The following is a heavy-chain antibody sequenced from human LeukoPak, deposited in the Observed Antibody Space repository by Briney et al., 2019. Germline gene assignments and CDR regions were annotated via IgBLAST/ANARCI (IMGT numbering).Heavy chain of an antibody. D-gene: IGHD3/OR15-3a*01. Sequence: GGSLRLSCSASGFTFSSYGTHWVRQAPGKGLEYVSAISSNGGSTYYADSVKGRFTISRDNSKNTLFLQMSSLRAEDTAVYYCVKGGPSYFDFWGQGTLVTVSS. CDR2: ISSNGGST. V-gene: IGHV3-64D*06. J-gene: IGHJ4*02. CDR3: VKGGPSYFDF. CDR1: GFTFSSYG.